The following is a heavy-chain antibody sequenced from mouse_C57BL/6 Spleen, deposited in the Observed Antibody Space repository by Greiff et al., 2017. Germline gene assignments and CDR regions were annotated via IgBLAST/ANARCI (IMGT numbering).Heavy chain of an antibody. CDR2: ISGGGGNT. J-gene: IGHJ3*01. D-gene: IGHD2-3*01. CDR1: GFTFSSYT. V-gene: IGHV5-9*01. Sequence: EVHLVESGGGLVKPGGSLKLSCAASGFTFSSYTMSWVRQTPEKRLEWVATISGGGGNTYYPDSVKGRFTISRDNAKNTLYLQMSSLRSEDTALYYCASYDPWFAYWGQGTLVTVSA. CDR3: ASYDPWFAY.